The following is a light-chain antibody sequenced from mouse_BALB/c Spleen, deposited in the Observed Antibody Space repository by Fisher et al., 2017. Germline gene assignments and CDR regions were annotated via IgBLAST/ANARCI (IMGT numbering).Light chain of an antibody. J-gene: IGKJ4*01. CDR3: QQWSSNPIT. Sequence: IVITQSPAIMSASLGERVTMTCTASSSVSSSYLHWYQQKSGSSPKLWIYSISNLASGVPARFSGSGSGTSYSLTISSMEAEDAATYYCQQWSSNPITFGSGTKLEIK. CDR1: SSVSSSY. CDR2: SIS. V-gene: IGKV4-74*01.